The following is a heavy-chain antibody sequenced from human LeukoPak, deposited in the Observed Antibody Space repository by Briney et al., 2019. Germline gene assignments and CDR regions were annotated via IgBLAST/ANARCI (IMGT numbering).Heavy chain of an antibody. Sequence: PSETLCLTCTVSGGSISRSSYYWGWIRQPPGKGLEWIGSIYYSGSTYYNPSLKSRVTISVDTSKNQFSLKLSSVTAADTAVYYCARHSRYYDYVWGSYRYTRDPYYFDYWGQGTLVTVSS. J-gene: IGHJ4*02. D-gene: IGHD3-16*02. CDR1: GGSISRSSYY. CDR3: ARHSRYYDYVWGSYRYTRDPYYFDY. CDR2: IYYSGST. V-gene: IGHV4-39*01.